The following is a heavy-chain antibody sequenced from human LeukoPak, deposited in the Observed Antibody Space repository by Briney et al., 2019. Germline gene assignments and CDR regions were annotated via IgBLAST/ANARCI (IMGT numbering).Heavy chain of an antibody. CDR2: INTNTGNP. Sequence: ASVKVSCKASGYTFTSYAMNWVRQAPGQGLEWMGWINTNTGNPTYAQDFTGRFVFSLDTSVSTAYLQISSLKAEDTAVYYCARDPGGDSGGYDVAFDIWGQGTMVTVSS. V-gene: IGHV7-4-1*02. CDR1: GYTFTSYA. J-gene: IGHJ3*02. D-gene: IGHD5-12*01. CDR3: ARDPGGDSGGYDVAFDI.